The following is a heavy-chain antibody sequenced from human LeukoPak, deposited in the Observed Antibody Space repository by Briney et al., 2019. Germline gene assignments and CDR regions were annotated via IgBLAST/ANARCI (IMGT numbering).Heavy chain of an antibody. CDR2: MNPNSGNT. CDR1: GYTFTSYD. V-gene: IGHV1-8*01. D-gene: IGHD5-18*01. CDR3: ARLGIYDGNSYGSF. Sequence: EASVKVSCKASGYTFTSYDINWVRQATGQGLEWVGWMNPNSGNTGYAQKFQGRVTMTRDTSISTAYMELSSLTSEDTAVYYCARLGIYDGNSYGSFWGQGTLVTVSS. J-gene: IGHJ4*02.